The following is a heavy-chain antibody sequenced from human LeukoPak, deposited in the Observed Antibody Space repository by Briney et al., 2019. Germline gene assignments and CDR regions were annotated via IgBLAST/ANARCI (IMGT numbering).Heavy chain of an antibody. V-gene: IGHV3-74*01. Sequence: GGSLRLSCAASGFTFSSYWMHWVRQAPGKGLVWVSRINSDGSSTSYADSVKGRFTISRDNAKNTLYLQMNSLRAEDTAVYYCARADQLRPVNYMDVWGKGTTVTVSS. CDR1: GFTFSSYW. CDR3: ARADQLRPVNYMDV. CDR2: INSDGSST. D-gene: IGHD2-2*01. J-gene: IGHJ6*03.